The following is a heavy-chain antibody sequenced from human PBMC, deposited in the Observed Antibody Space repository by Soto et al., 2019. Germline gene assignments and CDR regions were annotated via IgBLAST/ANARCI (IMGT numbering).Heavy chain of an antibody. CDR3: ARGPQY. CDR1: VGSIISIHW. CDR2: IYHNGTT. J-gene: IGHJ4*02. V-gene: IGHV4-4*02. Sequence: SETLSLTCALSVGSIISIHWCTWVRHSPGKGLEWVGEIYHNGTTNYNPSFKSRLTISVDTSRNQFSLNLNPVTARDTATYFCARGPQYWGPGKLVTVSS.